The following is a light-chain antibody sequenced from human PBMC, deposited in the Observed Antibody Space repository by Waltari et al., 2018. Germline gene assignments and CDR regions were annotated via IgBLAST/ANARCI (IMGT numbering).Light chain of an antibody. CDR3: QQYYSYSLA. CDR2: ETS. J-gene: IGKJ4*01. V-gene: IGKV1-5*03. CDR1: QSVRSW. Sequence: DIQMTQSPSTLSASVGDRVTITCRASQSVRSWLAWYQQKPGKAPKLLISETSTLESGVPGRFSGSGSETAFTLTISSLQPEDFATYSCQQYYSYSLAFGGGTKVEIK.